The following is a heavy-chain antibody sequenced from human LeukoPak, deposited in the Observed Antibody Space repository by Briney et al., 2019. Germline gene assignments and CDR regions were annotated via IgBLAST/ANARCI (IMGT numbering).Heavy chain of an antibody. CDR3: ARDLSTMAPFNGMDV. J-gene: IGHJ6*02. V-gene: IGHV3-30*04. CDR1: GFTFSSYA. CDR2: ISYDGSNK. D-gene: IGHD3-10*01. Sequence: PGRSLRLSCAASGFTFSSYAMHWVRQAPGKGLEWVAVISYDGSNKYYADSVKGRFTISRDNSKNTLYLQMNSLRAEDTAVYYCARDLSTMAPFNGMDVWGQGTTVTVSS.